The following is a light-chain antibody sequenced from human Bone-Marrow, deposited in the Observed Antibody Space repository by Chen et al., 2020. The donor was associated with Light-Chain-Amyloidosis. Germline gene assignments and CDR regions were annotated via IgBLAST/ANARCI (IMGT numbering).Light chain of an antibody. Sequence: QSVLTQPPSVSGAPGQRVTISCTGKSPNIGAGYDVHWYQQLPGAAPKLLIYGNGNRPSGVPERFSGFKSGTSASLAITGLLAEDEADYYCQSYDTSLSGSVFGGGTKLTVL. CDR1: SPNIGAGYD. J-gene: IGLJ3*02. CDR2: GNG. V-gene: IGLV1-40*01. CDR3: QSYDTSLSGSV.